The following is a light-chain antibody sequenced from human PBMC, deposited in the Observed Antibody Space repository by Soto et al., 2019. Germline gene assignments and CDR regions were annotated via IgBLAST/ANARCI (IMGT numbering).Light chain of an antibody. CDR2: TAS. J-gene: IGKJ5*01. CDR3: QQYGSSPIT. V-gene: IGKV1-12*01. CDR1: QCVSTW. Sequence: DVKMTISPSSVSASKKDRVPITCRASQCVSTWLAWYQQKPGKAPNLLIYTASSLQSGVPSRFSGSGSGTDFTLTISRLEPEDFAVYYCQQYGSSPITVGQGTRLAIK.